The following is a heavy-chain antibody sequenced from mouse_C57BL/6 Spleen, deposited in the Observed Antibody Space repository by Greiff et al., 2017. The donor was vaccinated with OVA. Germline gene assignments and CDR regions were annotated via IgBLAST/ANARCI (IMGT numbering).Heavy chain of an antibody. CDR2: IHPNSGST. CDR1: GYTFTSYW. J-gene: IGHJ2*01. V-gene: IGHV1-64*01. D-gene: IGHD1-1*01. CDR3: ARGCATVVEDCVDY. Sequence: QVQLQQPGAELVKPGASVKLSCKASGYTFTSYWMHWVKQRPGQGLEWIGMIHPNSGSTNYNEKFKSKATLTVDKSSSTAYMQLSSLTSEDSAVYYCARGCATVVEDCVDYWGQGTTLTVSS.